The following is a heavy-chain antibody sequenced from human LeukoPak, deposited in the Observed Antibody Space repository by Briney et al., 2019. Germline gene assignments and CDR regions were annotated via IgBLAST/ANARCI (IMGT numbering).Heavy chain of an antibody. Sequence: ASVKVSCKPSGYTFTGYYLHWVRQAPGQGLEWMGWISAYNGNTNYAQKLQGRVTMTTDTSTSTAYMELRSLRSDDTAVYYCARDDARLDAFDIWGQGTMVTVSS. J-gene: IGHJ3*02. CDR2: ISAYNGNT. CDR1: GYTFTGYY. V-gene: IGHV1-18*04. CDR3: ARDDARLDAFDI.